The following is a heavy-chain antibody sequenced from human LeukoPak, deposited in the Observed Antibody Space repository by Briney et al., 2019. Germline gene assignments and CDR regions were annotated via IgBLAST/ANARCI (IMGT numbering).Heavy chain of an antibody. J-gene: IGHJ6*03. Sequence: SVKVSCKASGFTFTSSAMQWVRQARGQRLEWIGWIVVCSGNTNYAQKFQERVTITRDMSTSTAYMELSSLRSEDTAVYYCAADPDYGDYVYYMDVWGKGTTVTVSS. D-gene: IGHD4-17*01. V-gene: IGHV1-58*02. CDR2: IVVCSGNT. CDR1: GFTFTSSA. CDR3: AADPDYGDYVYYMDV.